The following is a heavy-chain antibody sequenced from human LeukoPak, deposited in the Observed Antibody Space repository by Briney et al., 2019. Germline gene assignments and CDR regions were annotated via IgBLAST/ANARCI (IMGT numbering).Heavy chain of an antibody. D-gene: IGHD1-26*01. J-gene: IGHJ4*02. V-gene: IGHV4-30-2*01. CDR1: GGSISSSGYY. CDR3: ARGLTKWELLGGFDY. CDR2: IYYSGST. Sequence: SETLSLTCTVSGGSISSSGYYWSWIRQPPGKGLEWIGYIYYSGSTYYNPSLESRVTISGDRSKNQFSLKMSSVTAADTAVYYCARGLTKWELLGGFDYWGQGTLVTVSS.